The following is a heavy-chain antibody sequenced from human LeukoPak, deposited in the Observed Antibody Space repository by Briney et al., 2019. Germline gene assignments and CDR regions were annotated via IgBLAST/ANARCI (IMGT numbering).Heavy chain of an antibody. V-gene: IGHV1-3*01. CDR3: ARGGYYDSSGYSPSAH. CDR2: INAGHGNT. J-gene: IGHJ1*01. Sequence: VASVKVSCKASGYTFTSYAIQWVRQAPGQRLEWMGWINAGHGNTKYSQNFQGRVTITRDTSASTAYMELSSLRSEDTAVYYCARGGYYDSSGYSPSAHWGQGTLVTVSS. D-gene: IGHD3-22*01. CDR1: GYTFTSYA.